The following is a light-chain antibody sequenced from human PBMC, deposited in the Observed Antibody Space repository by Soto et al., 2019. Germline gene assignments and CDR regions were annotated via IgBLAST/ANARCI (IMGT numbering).Light chain of an antibody. CDR2: DVS. V-gene: IGLV2-14*01. Sequence: QSVLTQPASVSGSPGQSIAISCTGTSSDVGGYNYVSWYQQHPGKAPKLMVYDVSNRPSGVSNRFSGSKSGNTASLTISGLQAEDVADYYCSSYTSSRTHVFGTGTKVTVL. CDR3: SSYTSSRTHV. J-gene: IGLJ1*01. CDR1: SSDVGGYNY.